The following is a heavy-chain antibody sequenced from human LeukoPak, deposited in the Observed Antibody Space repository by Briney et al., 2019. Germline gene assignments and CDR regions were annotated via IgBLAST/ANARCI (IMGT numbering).Heavy chain of an antibody. V-gene: IGHV3-74*01. CDR3: AKDLGEYYYYYGMDV. D-gene: IGHD2/OR15-2a*01. CDR1: GFTFSSYW. J-gene: IGHJ6*02. Sequence: QSGGSLRLSCAASGFTFSSYWMHWVRQAPGKGLVWVSRINFDGSTTNYADSVKGRFTISRDKSKNTLYLQMNSLRAEDTAVYYCAKDLGEYYYYYGMDVWGQGTTVTVSS. CDR2: INFDGSTT.